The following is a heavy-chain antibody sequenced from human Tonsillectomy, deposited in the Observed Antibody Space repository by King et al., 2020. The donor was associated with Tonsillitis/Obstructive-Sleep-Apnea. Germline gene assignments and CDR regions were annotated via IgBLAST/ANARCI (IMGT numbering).Heavy chain of an antibody. CDR3: AREGGHGMGFDY. Sequence: VQLVESGGGLVQSGGSLRLSCAASGFTISSYWMSWVRQAPGKGLEWVANIKQDGSEKHYVDSVKGRFPISRDNAKNSLYLKLNSLRAEDTAVYYCAREGGHGMGFDYWGQGTLVTDSS. CDR1: GFTISSYW. V-gene: IGHV3-7*01. D-gene: IGHD3-16*01. CDR2: IKQDGSEK. J-gene: IGHJ4*02.